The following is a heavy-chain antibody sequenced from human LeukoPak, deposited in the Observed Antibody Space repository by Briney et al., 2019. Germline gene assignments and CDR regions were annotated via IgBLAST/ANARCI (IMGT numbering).Heavy chain of an antibody. D-gene: IGHD3-16*01. Sequence: PGGSLTLSCAPSGFTFSSFTMTWVRQAPGEGLEWVSAIGGRGGSTYYAGSLEGRFTIARDNSKDMVYRQMTSLKVEDTAIYYCGKEGGAWGQGTKVTVSS. CDR2: IGGRGGST. CDR3: GKEGGA. V-gene: IGHV3-23*01. J-gene: IGHJ5*02. CDR1: GFTFSSFT.